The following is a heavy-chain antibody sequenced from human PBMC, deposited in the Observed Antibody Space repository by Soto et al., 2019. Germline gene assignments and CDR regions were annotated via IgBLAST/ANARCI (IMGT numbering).Heavy chain of an antibody. CDR2: IWYDGSNK. V-gene: IGHV3-33*01. Sequence: GGSLRLSCAASGFTFSSYVMHWVRQSPGKGLEWVAVIWYDGSNKYYADSVKGRFTISRDNSKNTLYLQMNSLRAEDTAVYYCARDNPPYSSSWSYNWFDPWGQGTLVTVSS. D-gene: IGHD6-13*01. CDR3: ARDNPPYSSSWSYNWFDP. CDR1: GFTFSSYV. J-gene: IGHJ5*02.